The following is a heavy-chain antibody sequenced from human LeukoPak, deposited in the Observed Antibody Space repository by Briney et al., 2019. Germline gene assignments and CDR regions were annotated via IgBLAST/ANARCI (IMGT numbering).Heavy chain of an antibody. CDR2: IIPILGIA. D-gene: IGHD3-22*01. J-gene: IGHJ6*02. V-gene: IGHV1-69*04. CDR1: GGTFSSYA. Sequence: ASVKVSCKASGGTFSSYAISWVRQAPGQGLEWMGRIIPILGIANYAQKFQGRVTITADKSTSTAYMELSSLRSEDTAVYYCARSRKDDSSGYYPRPYYYYGMDVWGQGTTVTVSS. CDR3: ARSRKDDSSGYYPRPYYYYGMDV.